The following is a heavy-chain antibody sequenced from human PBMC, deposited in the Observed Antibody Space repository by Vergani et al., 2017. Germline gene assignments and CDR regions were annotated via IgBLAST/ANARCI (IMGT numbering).Heavy chain of an antibody. CDR2: IYTSGST. V-gene: IGHV4-4*07. J-gene: IGHJ5*02. CDR1: GGSISSYY. D-gene: IGHD2-15*01. CDR3: ARDGQVAATPGSVNWFDP. Sequence: QVQLQESGSGLVKPSETLSLTCTVSGGSISSYYWSWIRQPAGKGLEWIGRIYTSGSTNYNPSLKSRVTMSVDTSKNQFSLKLSSVTAADTAVYYCARDGQVAATPGSVNWFDPWGQGTLVTVSS.